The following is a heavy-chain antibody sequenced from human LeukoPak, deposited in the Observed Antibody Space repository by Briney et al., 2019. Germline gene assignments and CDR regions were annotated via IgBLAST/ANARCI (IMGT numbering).Heavy chain of an antibody. CDR2: IYPGDSDT. D-gene: IGHD2-2*01. J-gene: IGHJ4*02. CDR3: TRVGGTVVVPAAIDY. CDR1: GYSFTSNW. V-gene: IGHV5-51*01. Sequence: GESLKISCKASGYSFTSNWIAWVRQTPGKGLEWMGIIYPGDSDTRYRPSFQGQVTISADKSISTAWLQWSGLKASDTAMYYCTRVGGTVVVPAAIDYWGQGTLVTVSS.